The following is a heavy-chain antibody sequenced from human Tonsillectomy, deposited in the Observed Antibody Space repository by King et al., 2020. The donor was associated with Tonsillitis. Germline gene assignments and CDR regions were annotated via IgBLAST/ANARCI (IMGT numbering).Heavy chain of an antibody. J-gene: IGHJ4*02. Sequence: QLVQSGAEVKRPGASVKVSCRASGYTFTSSAISWVRQAPGQGLEWMGWISGSNGNRNYGNTNYGQKFQGRVTLTTDTSTSTAYMELRSLRSDDTAVYYCARDRDQWDFYYLDYWGQGTLVTVSS. CDR1: GYTFTSSA. V-gene: IGHV1-18*04. CDR3: ARDRDQWDFYYLDY. CDR2: ISGSNGNRNYGNT. D-gene: IGHD1-26*01.